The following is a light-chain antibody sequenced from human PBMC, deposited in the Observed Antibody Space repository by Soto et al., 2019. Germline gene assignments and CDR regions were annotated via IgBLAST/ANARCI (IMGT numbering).Light chain of an antibody. CDR3: QQYGDSSWT. CDR1: QSVSNNY. J-gene: IGKJ1*01. V-gene: IGKV3-20*01. Sequence: EIGLTQSPGTLSLYPGERATLSCRASQSVSNNYLAWYQQKPGQAPRLLIHGATTRAPGIPDRFSGSGSGTDFTLTITSVEPEDFAVYYCQQYGDSSWTFGQGTKVDNK. CDR2: GAT.